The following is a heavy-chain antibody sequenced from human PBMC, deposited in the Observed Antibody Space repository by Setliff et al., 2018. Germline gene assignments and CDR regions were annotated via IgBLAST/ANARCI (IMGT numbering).Heavy chain of an antibody. CDR3: ARMSGFQYIDV. CDR1: GESIRSNNW. Sequence: SETLSLTCTVSGESIRSNNWWNWVRQPPGKGLEWIGDINHSGSTNYNPSLKSRVTISVDTSKNQFSLSLTSVTAEDTAVYYCARMSGFQYIDVWDKGTTVTVS. CDR2: INHSGST. V-gene: IGHV4-4*02. J-gene: IGHJ6*03. D-gene: IGHD3-3*01.